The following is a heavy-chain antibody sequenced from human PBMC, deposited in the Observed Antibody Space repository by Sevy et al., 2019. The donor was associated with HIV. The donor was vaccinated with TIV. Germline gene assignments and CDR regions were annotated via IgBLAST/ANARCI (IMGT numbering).Heavy chain of an antibody. J-gene: IGHJ4*02. CDR2: IWYGGTDK. D-gene: IGHD1-26*01. CDR1: GFIFSNYA. CDR3: ARYRGREGHSFDY. V-gene: IGHV3-33*01. Sequence: GGSLRLSCATSGFIFSNYAMHWIRQAPGKGLEWVAVIWYGGTDKYYADSVQGRFTISRDNSKNTLYLQMNILRVEDTAVYYCARYRGREGHSFDYWGQGTLVTVSS.